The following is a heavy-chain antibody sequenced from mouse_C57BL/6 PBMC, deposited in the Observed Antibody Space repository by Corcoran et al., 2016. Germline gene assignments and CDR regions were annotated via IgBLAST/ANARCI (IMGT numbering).Heavy chain of an antibody. J-gene: IGHJ4*01. CDR2: INTYSGVP. D-gene: IGHD3-3*01. V-gene: IGHV9-3*01. CDR3: ARKGYYAMDY. Sequence: QIQLVQSGPELKKPGETVKISCKASGYTFTTYGMSWVKQAPGKGLKWMGWINTYSGVPTYADDFKGRFAFSLETSASTAYLQINNLKNEDTATYCCARKGYYAMDYWGQGTSVTVSS. CDR1: GYTFTTYG.